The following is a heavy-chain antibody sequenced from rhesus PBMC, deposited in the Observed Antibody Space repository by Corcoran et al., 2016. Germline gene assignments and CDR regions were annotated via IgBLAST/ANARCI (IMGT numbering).Heavy chain of an antibody. Sequence: QLQLQESGPGLVKPSETLSVTCAVSGGSISSSYWSWIRQAPGKGLEWIGYIYGRWSSTHYNPSPKSRVTLSVATAQNQLSLKLSSGTAADTAVYYCASGGSNRRNYGLDSWGQGVVVTVSS. D-gene: IGHD4-23*01. CDR2: IYGRWSST. V-gene: IGHV4-169*02. CDR3: ASGGSNRRNYGLDS. CDR1: GGSISSSY. J-gene: IGHJ6*01.